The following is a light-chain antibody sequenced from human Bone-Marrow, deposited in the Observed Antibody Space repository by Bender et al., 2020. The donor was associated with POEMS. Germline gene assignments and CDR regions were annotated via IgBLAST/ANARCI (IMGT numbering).Light chain of an antibody. CDR2: DVS. V-gene: IGLV2-14*03. J-gene: IGLJ1*01. Sequence: QSALTQPASVSGSPGQSITISCTGTSSDVGGYKYVSWYQQHPGKAPKLMIYDVSNRPSGVSNRFSGSKSGNTASLTISGLQAEDEADYYCTSYTTSSTYVFGTATKVTVL. CDR1: SSDVGGYKY. CDR3: TSYTTSSTYV.